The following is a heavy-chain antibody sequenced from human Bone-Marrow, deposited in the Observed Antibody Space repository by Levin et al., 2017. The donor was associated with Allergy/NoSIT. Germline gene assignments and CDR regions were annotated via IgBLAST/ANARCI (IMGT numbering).Heavy chain of an antibody. CDR3: ARCRIPPPNWYFDL. CDR1: GGSISDYY. CDR2: VHYTGST. V-gene: IGHV4-59*01. Sequence: SETLSLTCTVSGGSISDYYWSWIRQPPGKGPEWIGYVHYTGSTNYNPSLKSRVTISVDTSNNQFSLKVRSVTAADTAVYYCARCRIPPPNWYFDLWGRGALVTVSS. J-gene: IGHJ2*01. D-gene: IGHD2-21*01.